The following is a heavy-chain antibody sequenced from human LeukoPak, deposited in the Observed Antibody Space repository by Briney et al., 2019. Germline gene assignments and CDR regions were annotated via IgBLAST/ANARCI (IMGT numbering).Heavy chain of an antibody. Sequence: PSGTLSLTCAVSGGSISSSNWWSWVRQPPGKGLEWIGEIYHSGSTNYNPSLKSRVTISVDTSKNQFSLKLSSVTAADTAVYYCASTPFLWFGELSNYYYYYMDVWGKGTTVTVSS. D-gene: IGHD3-10*01. CDR2: IYHSGST. V-gene: IGHV4-4*02. CDR1: GGSISSSNW. J-gene: IGHJ6*03. CDR3: ASTPFLWFGELSNYYYYYMDV.